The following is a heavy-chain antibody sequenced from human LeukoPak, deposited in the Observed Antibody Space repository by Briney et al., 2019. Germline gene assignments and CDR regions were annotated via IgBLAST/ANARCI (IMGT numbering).Heavy chain of an antibody. J-gene: IGHJ4*02. V-gene: IGHV3-21*04. D-gene: IGHD6-19*01. Sequence: GGSLRLSCAASGFTFSSYSMNWVRQAPGKGLEWVSSISSSSSYIYYADSVKGRFTISRDNSKNTLYLQMNSLRAEDTALYYCAKDRTGIALAGMFFDVWGQGTLVTVSS. CDR2: ISSSSSYI. CDR3: AKDRTGIALAGMFFDV. CDR1: GFTFSSYS.